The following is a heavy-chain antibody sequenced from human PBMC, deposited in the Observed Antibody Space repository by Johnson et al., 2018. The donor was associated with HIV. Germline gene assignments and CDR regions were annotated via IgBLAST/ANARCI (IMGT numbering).Heavy chain of an antibody. CDR3: AKVAVATAAGGVALDI. D-gene: IGHD6-13*01. V-gene: IGHV3-11*04. CDR1: GFIVSDNY. CDR2: ISSSGSTI. Sequence: VQLVESGGGLVQPGGSLRLSCAASGFIVSDNYMSWVRQAPGKGLEWVSYISSSGSTIYYADSVKGRFTISRDNAKNSLYLQMNSLRAEDTGVYFCAKVAVATAAGGVALDIWGPGTMVTVSA. J-gene: IGHJ3*02.